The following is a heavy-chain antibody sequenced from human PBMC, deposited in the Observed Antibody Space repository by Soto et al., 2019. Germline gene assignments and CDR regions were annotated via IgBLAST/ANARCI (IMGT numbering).Heavy chain of an antibody. Sequence: SLTCAVYGGSFSGYYWSWIRQPPGKGLEWIGEIKHSGSTNYNPSLKSRVTISVDTSKNQFSLKLSSVTAADTAVYYCARGLGPPKRGWFDPRGQGTLVTVSS. V-gene: IGHV4-34*01. CDR2: IKHSGST. J-gene: IGHJ5*02. CDR3: ARGLGPPKRGWFDP. CDR1: GGSFSGYY. D-gene: IGHD3-10*01.